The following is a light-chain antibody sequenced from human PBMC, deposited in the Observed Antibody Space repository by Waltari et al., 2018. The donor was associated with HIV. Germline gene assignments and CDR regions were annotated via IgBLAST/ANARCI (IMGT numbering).Light chain of an antibody. CDR3: QAWDSSTAI. CDR2: QDS. V-gene: IGLV3-1*01. CDR1: KLGDKY. J-gene: IGLJ2*01. Sequence: SYELTQPPSVSVSPGQTASITCSGDKLGDKYTCWYQQKPGQSPVLVIPQDSKRPSGIPGRFSGSNSGNTATLTISGTQAMDEADYYCQAWDSSTAIFGGGTKLTVL.